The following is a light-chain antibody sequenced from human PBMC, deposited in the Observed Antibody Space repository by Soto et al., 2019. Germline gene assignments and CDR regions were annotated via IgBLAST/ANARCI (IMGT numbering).Light chain of an antibody. CDR1: QSVGSSY. Sequence: EVVLTQSPGTLSLSPGERATLSCRASQSVGSSYLAWYQQKPGQAPRVLIYGTSSRATGIPDRFSGSGSGTDFTLTISRLEPEDFAVYYCQQYGSSPLTFGQGTKVDIK. CDR3: QQYGSSPLT. V-gene: IGKV3-20*01. J-gene: IGKJ1*01. CDR2: GTS.